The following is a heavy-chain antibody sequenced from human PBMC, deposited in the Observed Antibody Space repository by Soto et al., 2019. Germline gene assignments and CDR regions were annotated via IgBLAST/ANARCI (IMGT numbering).Heavy chain of an antibody. CDR2: ISGSGGST. Sequence: EVQLLESGGGLVQPGGSLRLSCAASGFTFSSYGMSWVRQVPGKGLEWVSVISGSGGSTYYADSVKGRFTISRDNFKNTLYLQMNSLRAEDTAVYYCAKDWVLFDIWGQGTMVTVSS. CDR1: GFTFSSYG. CDR3: AKDWVLFDI. D-gene: IGHD3-16*01. V-gene: IGHV3-23*01. J-gene: IGHJ3*02.